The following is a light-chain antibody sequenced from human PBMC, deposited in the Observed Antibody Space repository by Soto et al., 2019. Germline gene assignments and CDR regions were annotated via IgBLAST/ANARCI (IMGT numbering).Light chain of an antibody. Sequence: DVQMTQSPSSLSASVGDRVTLTCRASQGITNNLAWYQQKPGKVPKLLIYGASTLQSGVPSRFSGSGSGTDFTLTIDSLQPEDVATYYCQKYNSAHSYSFGQGTKVEIK. CDR2: GAS. V-gene: IGKV1-27*01. J-gene: IGKJ1*01. CDR1: QGITNN. CDR3: QKYNSAHSYS.